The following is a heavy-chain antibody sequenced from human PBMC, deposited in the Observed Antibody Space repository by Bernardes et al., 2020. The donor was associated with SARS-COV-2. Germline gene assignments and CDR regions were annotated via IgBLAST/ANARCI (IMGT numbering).Heavy chain of an antibody. CDR2: INQDGSRK. CDR1: GFSFSSSW. J-gene: IGHJ5*02. V-gene: IGHV3-7*04. Sequence: GGSLRLSRVDSGFSFSSSWMTWVRQAPGKGLEWLANINQDGSRKNLVDSIKGRFTISRDNSKKSLYLQMNSLRVEDTAVYYCARDRAYNCLDPWGQGTLVTVSS. CDR3: ARDRAYNCLDP.